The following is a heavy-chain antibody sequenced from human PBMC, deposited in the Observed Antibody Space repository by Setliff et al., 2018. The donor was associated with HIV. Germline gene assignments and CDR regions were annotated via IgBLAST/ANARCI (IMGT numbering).Heavy chain of an antibody. V-gene: IGHV4-61*09. Sequence: SETLSLTCTVSGGSISSGSYYWSWIRQPAGKGLEWIGHIYTSGSTNYKPSPKSRVTISVDTPKNQFSLRLSSVTAADTAVYYCAREGWGLLRESHYYYYMDVWGKGTTVTVSS. D-gene: IGHD2-21*02. J-gene: IGHJ6*03. CDR2: IYTSGST. CDR1: GGSISSGSYY. CDR3: AREGWGLLRESHYYYYMDV.